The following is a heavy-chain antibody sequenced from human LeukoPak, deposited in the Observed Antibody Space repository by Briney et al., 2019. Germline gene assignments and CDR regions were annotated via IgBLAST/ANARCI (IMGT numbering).Heavy chain of an antibody. CDR1: GGSISSSNYY. Sequence: SETLSLTCTVSGGSISSSNYYWGWIRQPPGKGLEWIGSIDCGGSTHYNPSLKSRVTISVDTSKNQFSLKLSSVTAADTAVYYCARLVTFSGLTRFDYWGQGTLVTVSS. J-gene: IGHJ4*02. CDR3: ARLVTFSGLTRFDY. CDR2: IDCGGST. D-gene: IGHD2-15*01. V-gene: IGHV4-39*07.